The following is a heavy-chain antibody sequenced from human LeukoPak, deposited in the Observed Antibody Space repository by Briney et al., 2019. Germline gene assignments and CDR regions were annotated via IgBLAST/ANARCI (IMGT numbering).Heavy chain of an antibody. V-gene: IGHV3-23*01. D-gene: IGHD4-17*01. CDR1: GFTFSSYA. CDR2: ISGSGGST. J-gene: IGHJ4*02. Sequence: GGSLRLSCAASGFTFSSYAMSWVRQAPGKGLEWVSAISGSGGSTYYADSVKGRFTISKDNSKNTLYLQMNSLRAEDTAVYYCAKDYYGDYNFDYWGQGTLVTVSS. CDR3: AKDYYGDYNFDY.